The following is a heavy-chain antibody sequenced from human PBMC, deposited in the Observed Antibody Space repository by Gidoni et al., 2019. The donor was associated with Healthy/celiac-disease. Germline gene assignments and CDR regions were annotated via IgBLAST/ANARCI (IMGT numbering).Heavy chain of an antibody. V-gene: IGHV1-69*01. CDR1: GGTFSSYA. Sequence: QVQLVQSGAEVKKPGSSVKVSCKASGGTFSSYAISWVRQAPGQGLEWMGGIIPIFGTANYAQKFQGRVTITADESTSTAYMELSSLRSEETAVDYGARRVNALYGMDVWGQGTTVTVSS. J-gene: IGHJ6*02. CDR2: IIPIFGTA. D-gene: IGHD2-2*01. CDR3: ARRVNALYGMDV.